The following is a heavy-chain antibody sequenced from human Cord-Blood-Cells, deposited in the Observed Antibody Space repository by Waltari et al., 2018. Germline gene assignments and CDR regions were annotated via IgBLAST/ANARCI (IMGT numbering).Heavy chain of an antibody. D-gene: IGHD6-13*01. CDR2: IYSGGST. V-gene: IGHV3-53*01. CDR3: ARGGSANHSSSWFDY. CDR1: GFTVSSNY. Sequence: EVQLVESGGGLIQPGGSLRLSCAASGFTVSSNYMSWVRQAPGKGLEWVSVIYSGGSTYYADSVKGRFTISRDNSKNTLYLQMNSLRAEDTAVYYCARGGSANHSSSWFDYWSQGTLVTVSS. J-gene: IGHJ4*02.